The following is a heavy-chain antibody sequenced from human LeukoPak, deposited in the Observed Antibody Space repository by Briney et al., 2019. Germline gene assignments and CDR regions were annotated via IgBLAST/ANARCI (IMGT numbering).Heavy chain of an antibody. Sequence: SETLSLTCSVSTDSTNTYYWTWIRQSPGKGLEWIGHIYHSGTTDYNPSFKSRLTISINMSKKEFSLKLTSVTVADTAMDYCVRLGGGLLAPYFDHWGQGAFVIVSS. D-gene: IGHD2-15*01. CDR2: IYHSGTT. J-gene: IGHJ4*02. V-gene: IGHV4-59*01. CDR3: VRLGGGLLAPYFDH. CDR1: TDSTNTYY.